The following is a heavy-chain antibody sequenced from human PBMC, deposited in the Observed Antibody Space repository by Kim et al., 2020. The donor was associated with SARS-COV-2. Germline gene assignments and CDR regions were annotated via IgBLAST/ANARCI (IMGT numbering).Heavy chain of an antibody. Sequence: GGSLRLSCAGSGFMFSNYGMSWVRQAPGKGLEWVSTISATGDSTYYSNSVKGRFTISRDNYKNTLYLQMNSMRAEDTARYYCAKDQYLIGDYEYRVFDCWGQGTPVTVTS. CDR1: GFMFSNYG. D-gene: IGHD3-16*01. CDR2: ISATGDST. CDR3: AKDQYLIGDYEYRVFDC. V-gene: IGHV3-23*01. J-gene: IGHJ4*02.